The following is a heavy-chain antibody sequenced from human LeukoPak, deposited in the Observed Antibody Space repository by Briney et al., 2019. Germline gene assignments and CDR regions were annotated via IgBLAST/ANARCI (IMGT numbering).Heavy chain of an antibody. CDR2: ISSNGGST. Sequence: GGSLRLSCSASGFSFSNYDMHWVRQAPGKGLEYVSAISSNGGSTYYADSVKGRLTISRDNSKNTLYLHMSSLRPEDTAVYFCVKDIMGSTDYYYGLDVWGQGTKVTVPS. J-gene: IGHJ6*02. CDR1: GFSFSNYD. V-gene: IGHV3-64D*09. D-gene: IGHD3-10*01. CDR3: VKDIMGSTDYYYGLDV.